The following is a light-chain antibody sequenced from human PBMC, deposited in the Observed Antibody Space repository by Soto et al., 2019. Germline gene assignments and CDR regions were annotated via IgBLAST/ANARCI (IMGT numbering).Light chain of an antibody. CDR1: QSVTNSF. CDR2: GAS. CDR3: QQWDSTPQT. V-gene: IGKV3-20*01. Sequence: DIVMTQSPATLSVSPGERATLSCRASQSVTNSFLAWYQQKPGQAPRLLIYGASSRATGIPDRFSGSGTGTDFTLTISSLQPEEWATYYCQQWDSTPQTFGGGTKVDIK. J-gene: IGKJ4*01.